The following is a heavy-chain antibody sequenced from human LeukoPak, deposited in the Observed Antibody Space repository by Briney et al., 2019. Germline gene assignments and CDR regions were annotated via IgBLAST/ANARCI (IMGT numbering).Heavy chain of an antibody. Sequence: GGSLRLSCAASGFTFSNAWMNWVRQAPGKGLEWVSYISISGSTIYYAHSVKGRFTISRDNAKNSLYLQMNSLRAEDTAVYYCAALGITMIGGVWGKGTTVTISS. CDR2: ISISGSTI. CDR1: GFTFSNAW. D-gene: IGHD3-10*02. J-gene: IGHJ6*03. V-gene: IGHV3-48*04. CDR3: AALGITMIGGV.